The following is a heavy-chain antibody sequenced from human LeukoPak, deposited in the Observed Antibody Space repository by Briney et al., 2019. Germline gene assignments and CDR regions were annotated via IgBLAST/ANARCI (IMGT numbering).Heavy chain of an antibody. D-gene: IGHD6-13*01. CDR1: GGSVSSGSYY. CDR2: IYTSGST. V-gene: IGHV4-61*02. CDR3: ARDGSSWYNWFDP. J-gene: IGHJ5*02. Sequence: SQTLSLTCTVSGGSVSSGSYYWSWIRQPAGKGLEWIGRIYTSGSTNYNPSLKSRVTISVDTSKNQFSLKLSSVTAADTAVYYCARDGSSWYNWFDPWGQVTLVTVSS.